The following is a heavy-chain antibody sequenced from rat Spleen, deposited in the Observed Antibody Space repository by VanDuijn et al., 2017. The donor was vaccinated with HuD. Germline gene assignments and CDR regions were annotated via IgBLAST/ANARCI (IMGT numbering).Heavy chain of an antibody. CDR3: ARLQHTYYWYFDF. CDR1: GFPFSDHY. D-gene: IGHD1-9*01. Sequence: EVQLVGSGGELVQPGRSLKLSCAASGFPFSDHYMAWVRQAPTKGLEWVASISYDGDNTYYRDSVKGRFTIARDNAKSTLYLQMDSLRSEDTATYYFARLQHTYYWYFDFWGPGTMVTVSS. J-gene: IGHJ1*01. CDR2: ISYDGDNT. V-gene: IGHV5-7*01.